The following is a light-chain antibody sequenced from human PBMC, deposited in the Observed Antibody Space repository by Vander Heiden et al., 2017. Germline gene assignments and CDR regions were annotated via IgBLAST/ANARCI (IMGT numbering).Light chain of an antibody. Sequence: DILMTPPPLSLSFTPGQPASTSCRSSLSLLSRDRKTYLGWYQHSPGQSPKVLVCAGSKRVCGVPDRFTGSGSGTDFTLNISRLEAEDVGVYYCMQKRQLPFTFGRGTKLDIK. CDR2: AGS. J-gene: IGKJ2*01. V-gene: IGKV2D-29*02. CDR3: MQKRQLPFT. CDR1: LSLLSRDRKTY.